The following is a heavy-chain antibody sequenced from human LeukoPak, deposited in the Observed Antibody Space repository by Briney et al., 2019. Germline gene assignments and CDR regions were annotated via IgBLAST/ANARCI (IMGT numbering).Heavy chain of an antibody. CDR3: AKEGVKCSSTSCYRNYYYYGMDV. CDR2: ISYDGSNK. D-gene: IGHD2-2*02. V-gene: IGHV3-30*18. CDR1: GFTFSSYG. Sequence: SGRSLRLSCAASGFTFSSYGMHWVRQAPGKGLEWVAVISYDGSNKYYADSVKGRFTISRDNSKNTLYLQMSSLRAEDTAVYYCAKEGVKCSSTSCYRNYYYYGMDVWGKGTTVTVSS. J-gene: IGHJ6*04.